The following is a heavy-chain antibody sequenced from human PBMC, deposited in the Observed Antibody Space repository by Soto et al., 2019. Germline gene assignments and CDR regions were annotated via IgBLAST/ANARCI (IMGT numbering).Heavy chain of an antibody. Sequence: GGSLRLSCAASGFILSDAWMNWVRQAPGKGLEWVGRIKTKSEGGATNYAAPVTGRFTISRADLKSTVYLQMNSLKAEDTAFYYCTTDFGSSGTSLGFWGQGTLVTVSS. D-gene: IGHD3-10*01. J-gene: IGHJ4*02. CDR2: IKTKSEGGAT. CDR3: TTDFGSSGTSLGF. V-gene: IGHV3-15*07. CDR1: GFILSDAW.